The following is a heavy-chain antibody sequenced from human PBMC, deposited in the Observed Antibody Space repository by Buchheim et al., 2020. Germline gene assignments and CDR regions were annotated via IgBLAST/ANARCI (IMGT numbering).Heavy chain of an antibody. CDR1: GGSFSGYY. D-gene: IGHD6-13*01. Sequence: QVQLQQWGAGLLKPSETLSLTCAVYGGSFSGYYWSWIRQPPGKGLEWIGEINHSGSTNYNPSLKSRVTISVDTSKNQLSLKLSSVTAADTAVYYCARWRRGIAAAGSYYYYGMDVWGQGTT. J-gene: IGHJ6*02. V-gene: IGHV4-34*01. CDR3: ARWRRGIAAAGSYYYYGMDV. CDR2: INHSGST.